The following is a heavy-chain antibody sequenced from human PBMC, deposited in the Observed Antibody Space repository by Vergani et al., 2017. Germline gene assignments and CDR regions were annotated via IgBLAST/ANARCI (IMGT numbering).Heavy chain of an antibody. D-gene: IGHD2-15*01. Sequence: EVQLLESGGGLVQPGGSLRLSRAVSGFTFSSYAMSWVRPAPGKGLEWVSAMSGSGGSTYYADPVKGRFTISRDNSKNTLYLQMNSLRAEDTAEYYCAKESAPLGYCSGGSCPTLNWGQGTLVTVSS. CDR1: GFTFSSYA. CDR2: MSGSGGST. J-gene: IGHJ4*02. V-gene: IGHV3-23*01. CDR3: AKESAPLGYCSGGSCPTLN.